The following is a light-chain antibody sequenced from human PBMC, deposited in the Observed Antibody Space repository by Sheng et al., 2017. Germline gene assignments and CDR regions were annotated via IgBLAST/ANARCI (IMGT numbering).Light chain of an antibody. J-gene: IGKJ2*01. Sequence: EIVLTQSPATLSLSPGERATLSCRASQSVSRFLAWYQQKPGQAPRLLIYDAASRATGIPVRFSGSGSETDFTLTISSLEAEDFATYYCQQLNSYPYTFGQGTKLEIK. CDR2: DAA. CDR1: QSVSRF. V-gene: IGKV3-11*01. CDR3: QQLNSYPYT.